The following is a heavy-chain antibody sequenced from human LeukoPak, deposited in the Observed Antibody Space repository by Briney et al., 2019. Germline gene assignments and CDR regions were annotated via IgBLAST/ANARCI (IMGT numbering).Heavy chain of an antibody. CDR1: GGSFSGYY. D-gene: IGHD2-15*01. Sequence: SETLSLTCAIYGGSFSGYYWSWIRQPPGKGLEWIGEINHSGSTNYNPSLKSRVTISVDTSKNQFSLKLSSVAAADTAVYYCARGRLKGYCSGGSCYSTRYYFDYWGQGTLVAVSS. J-gene: IGHJ4*02. CDR3: ARGRLKGYCSGGSCYSTRYYFDY. V-gene: IGHV4-34*01. CDR2: INHSGST.